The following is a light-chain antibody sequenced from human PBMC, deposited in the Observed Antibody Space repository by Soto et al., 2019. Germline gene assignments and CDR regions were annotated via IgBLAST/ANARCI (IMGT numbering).Light chain of an antibody. CDR1: QSVLYSSNNKNY. CDR2: WAS. CDR3: QQYDITPPT. J-gene: IGKJ1*01. Sequence: DIVMTQSPDSLAVSLGERATINCKSSQSVLYSSNNKNYLAWYQQKPGQPPKLLIYWASTRESGVPDRFSGSGSGTDFTLTISSLQAEDLAVYYCQQYDITPPTFGQGTKVEIK. V-gene: IGKV4-1*01.